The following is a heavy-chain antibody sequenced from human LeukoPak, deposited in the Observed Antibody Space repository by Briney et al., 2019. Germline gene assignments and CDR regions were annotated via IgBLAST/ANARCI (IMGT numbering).Heavy chain of an antibody. V-gene: IGHV1-2*06. D-gene: IGHD2-2*01. Sequence: GASVKVSCKASGYTFTGYYMPWVRQAPGQGLEWMGRINPNSGGTNYAQKFQGRVTMTRETSNSTAYMELSRLRSDDTAVYYCARDYTSCYDYWGRGTLVTVSS. CDR1: GYTFTGYY. CDR3: ARDYTSCYDY. CDR2: INPNSGGT. J-gene: IGHJ4*02.